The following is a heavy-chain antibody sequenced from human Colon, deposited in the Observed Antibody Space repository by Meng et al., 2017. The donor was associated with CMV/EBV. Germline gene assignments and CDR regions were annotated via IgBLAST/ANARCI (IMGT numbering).Heavy chain of an antibody. D-gene: IGHD2-2*01. J-gene: IGHJ4*02. CDR1: GFTFDDFA. V-gene: IGHV3-43D*03. Sequence: GGSLRLSCAASGFTFDDFAMHWVRQVPGKGLEWVSLISWDGGTSYYADSVKGRFTISRDNAKNSVYLQMNSLRAEDTAVYYCASTGPLYGLYFCYWGQGTLVTVSS. CDR3: ASTGPLYGLYFCY. CDR2: ISWDGGTS.